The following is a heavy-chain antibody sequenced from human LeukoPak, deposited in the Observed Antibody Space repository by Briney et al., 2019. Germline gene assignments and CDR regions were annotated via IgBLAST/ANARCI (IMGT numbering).Heavy chain of an antibody. Sequence: GGSLRLSCAASGFTFSNAWMHWVRQAPGKGLVWVSRINSDGSGTGYADSVKGRFTISRDNAKNTLYMQMNSLRAEDTAVYYCARRHDYGGNFPLDYWGQGTLVTVSS. V-gene: IGHV3-74*01. CDR2: INSDGSGT. CDR3: ARRHDYGGNFPLDY. D-gene: IGHD4-23*01. J-gene: IGHJ4*02. CDR1: GFTFSNAW.